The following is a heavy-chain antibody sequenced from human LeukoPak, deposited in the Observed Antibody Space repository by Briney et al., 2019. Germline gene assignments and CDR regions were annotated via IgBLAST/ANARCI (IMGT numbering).Heavy chain of an antibody. CDR3: ARADRLERIFDY. D-gene: IGHD1-1*01. J-gene: IGHJ4*02. Sequence: SQTLSLTCTVSGGSISSGDYYWSWISQPPGKGLAWIGYIYYSGSTYYNPSLKSRVTISVDTSKNQFSLKLSSVTAADTAVYYCARADRLERIFDYWGQGTLVTVSS. V-gene: IGHV4-30-4*08. CDR1: GGSISSGDYY. CDR2: IYYSGST.